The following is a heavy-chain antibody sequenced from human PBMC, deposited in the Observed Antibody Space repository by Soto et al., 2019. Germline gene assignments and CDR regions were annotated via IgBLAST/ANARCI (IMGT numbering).Heavy chain of an antibody. Sequence: ASVKVSCKASGYTFTSYGISWVRQAPGQGLEWMGWISAYNGNTNYAQKLQGRVTMTTDTSTSTAYMELRSLRSDDTAVYYCARDLDPWLVFYYYGMDVWGQGTTVTV. CDR3: ARDLDPWLVFYYYGMDV. J-gene: IGHJ6*02. CDR2: ISAYNGNT. V-gene: IGHV1-18*01. D-gene: IGHD2-8*01. CDR1: GYTFTSYG.